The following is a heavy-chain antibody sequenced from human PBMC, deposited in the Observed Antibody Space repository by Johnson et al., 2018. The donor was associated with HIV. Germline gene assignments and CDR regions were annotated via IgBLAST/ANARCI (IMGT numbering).Heavy chain of an antibody. J-gene: IGHJ3*02. CDR3: AKSYSSSWYTDAFDI. CDR1: GFTFDDYG. D-gene: IGHD6-13*01. CDR2: INWNGGST. V-gene: IGHV3-20*04. Sequence: VQLVESGGGVVRPGGSLRLSCAASGFTFDDYGMSWVRQAPWKGLEWVSGINWNGGSTYYADSVKGRFTISRDNSKNTLYLQMNSLRAEDTAVYYCAKSYSSSWYTDAFDIWGQGTMVTVSS.